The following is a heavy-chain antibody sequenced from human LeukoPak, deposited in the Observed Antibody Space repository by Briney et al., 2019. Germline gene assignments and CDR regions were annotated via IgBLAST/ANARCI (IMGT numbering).Heavy chain of an antibody. CDR2: ISSSSSTI. CDR3: AREGGGTNSYGYYFLYFDY. CDR1: GFTFSSYS. V-gene: IGHV3-48*01. Sequence: PGGSLRLSCAASGFTFSSYSMNWVRQAPGKGLEWVSYISSSSSTIYYADSVKGRFTISRDNAKNSLYLQMNSLRAEDTAVYYCAREGGGTNSYGYYFLYFDYWGQGTLVTVSS. J-gene: IGHJ4*02. D-gene: IGHD5-18*01.